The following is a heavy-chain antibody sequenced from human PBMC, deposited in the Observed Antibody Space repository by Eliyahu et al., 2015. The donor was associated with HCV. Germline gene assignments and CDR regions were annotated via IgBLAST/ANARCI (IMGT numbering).Heavy chain of an antibody. D-gene: IGHD4-23*01. CDR2: ISSSSSYI. CDR3: ATGLDYGGNSGY. J-gene: IGHJ4*02. CDR1: GFXFSSYS. V-gene: IGHV3-21*01. Sequence: EVQLVESGGGLVKPGGSLRLSCAASGFXFSSYSMNWVRQAPGKGLEWVSSISSSSSYIYYADSVKGRFTISRDNAKNSLYLQMNSLRAEDTAVYYCATGLDYGGNSGYWGQGTLVTVSS.